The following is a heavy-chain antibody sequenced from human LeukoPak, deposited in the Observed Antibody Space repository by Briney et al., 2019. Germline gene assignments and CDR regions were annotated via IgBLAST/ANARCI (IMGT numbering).Heavy chain of an antibody. CDR1: GFTFSSYA. J-gene: IGHJ4*02. D-gene: IGHD4-23*01. CDR3: AKDLLRWEPRGPDY. V-gene: IGHV3-23*01. Sequence: GGSLRLSCAASGFTFSSYATGWVRQAPGKGLEWVSSISGSGGSTYYADSVKGRFTISRDNSKNTLYLQMNSLRAEDTAVYYCAKDLLRWEPRGPDYWGQGTLVTVSS. CDR2: ISGSGGST.